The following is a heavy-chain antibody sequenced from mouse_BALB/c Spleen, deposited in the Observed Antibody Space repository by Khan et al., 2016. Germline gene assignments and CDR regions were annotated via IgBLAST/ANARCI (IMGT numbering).Heavy chain of an antibody. V-gene: IGHV1S81*02. CDR2: INPGSGST. CDR3: TVFAY. Sequence: QVQLQQSGAELVKPGASVKLSCKASGYTFTSNYLYWVKQRPGQGLEWIGEINPGSGSTNFNEKFKSKATLTVDKSSSTAYMQLSSLTSEDSAIYYCTVFAYWGQGTLVTVSA. CDR1: GYTFTSNY. J-gene: IGHJ3*01.